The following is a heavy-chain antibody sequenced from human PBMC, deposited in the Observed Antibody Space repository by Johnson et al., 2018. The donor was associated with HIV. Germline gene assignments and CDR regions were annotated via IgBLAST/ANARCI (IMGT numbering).Heavy chain of an antibody. V-gene: IGHV3-30*04. CDR1: GFTFSSYA. Sequence: QVQLVESGGGVVQPGRSLRLSCAASGFTFSSYAMHWVRQAPGKGLEWVAVISYDGSNKYYADSGKGRFTISRDNSKNTLYLQMNSLRAEDTAVYYCARSSTVVTPHDIWDQGTMVTVSS. J-gene: IGHJ3*02. D-gene: IGHD4-23*01. CDR2: ISYDGSNK. CDR3: ARSSTVVTPHDI.